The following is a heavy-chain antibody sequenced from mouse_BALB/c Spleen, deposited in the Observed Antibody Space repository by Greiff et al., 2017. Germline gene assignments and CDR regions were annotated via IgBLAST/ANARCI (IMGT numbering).Heavy chain of an antibody. CDR1: GFTFSSYA. J-gene: IGHJ2*01. CDR2: ISSGGSYT. Sequence: DVQLVESGGGLVKPGGSLKLSCAASGFTFSSYAMSWVRQSPEKRLEWVAEISSGGSYTYYPDTVTGRFTISRYNAKNTLYLEMSSLRSEDTAMYYCARGGGRYFDYWGQGTTLTVSS. V-gene: IGHV5-9-4*01. CDR3: ARGGGRYFDY.